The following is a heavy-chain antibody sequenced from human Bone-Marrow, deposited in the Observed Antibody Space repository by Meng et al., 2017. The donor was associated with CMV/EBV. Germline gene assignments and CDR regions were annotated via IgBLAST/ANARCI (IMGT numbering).Heavy chain of an antibody. CDR1: GFTFSSYG. Sequence: GESLKISCVASGFTFSSYGMHWVRQAPGKGLEWVGFIRSKVYGGTTEYAASVKGRFTISRDDSKSTAYLEMNSLKTEDTAVYYCGMDFWTGHPDFWGQGTLVTVSS. CDR2: IRSKVYGGTT. CDR3: GMDFWTGHPDF. D-gene: IGHD3/OR15-3a*01. V-gene: IGHV3-49*04. J-gene: IGHJ4*02.